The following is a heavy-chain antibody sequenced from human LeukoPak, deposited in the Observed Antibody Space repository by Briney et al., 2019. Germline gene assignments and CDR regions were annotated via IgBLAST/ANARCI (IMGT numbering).Heavy chain of an antibody. J-gene: IGHJ4*02. Sequence: GGSLRLSCAAYGFTFSSYGMHWVRQAPGKGLEWVAVIWYDGSNKYYADSVKGRFTISRDNSKNTLYLQMNSLRAEDTAVYYCARDGGTTTNHYYFDYWGQGTLVTVSS. CDR1: GFTFSSYG. CDR2: IWYDGSNK. D-gene: IGHD1-7*01. CDR3: ARDGGTTTNHYYFDY. V-gene: IGHV3-33*01.